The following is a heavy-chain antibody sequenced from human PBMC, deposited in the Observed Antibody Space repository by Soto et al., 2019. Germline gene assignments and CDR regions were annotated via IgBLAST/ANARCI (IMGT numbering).Heavy chain of an antibody. CDR1: GFTFGDYA. V-gene: IGHV3-49*03. D-gene: IGHD4-17*01. CDR2: IRSKAYGGTT. J-gene: IGHJ3*02. Sequence: GGSLRLSCTASGFTFGDYAMSWFRQAPGKGLEWVGFIRSKAYGGTTEYAASVKGRFTISRDDSKSIAYLQMNSLKTEDTAVYYCTRVGVTTSLFDAFDIWGQGTMVTVSS. CDR3: TRVGVTTSLFDAFDI.